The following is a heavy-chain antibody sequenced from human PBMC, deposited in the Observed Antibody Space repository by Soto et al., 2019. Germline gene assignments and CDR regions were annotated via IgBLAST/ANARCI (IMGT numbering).Heavy chain of an antibody. D-gene: IGHD2-15*01. CDR1: GGTFSSHG. J-gene: IGHJ4*01. V-gene: IGHV1-69*12. CDR2: SIPLFGIT. CDR3: ASGRGYGLVN. Sequence: QVQLVQSGAEVKKPGSSVKVSCKASGGTFSSHGFNWVRQAPGQGLEWIGGSIPLFGITNHTQKFQDRITITADASTTTASMALRGLRSDDTAVYYCASGRGYGLVNWGHGTLLTVSS.